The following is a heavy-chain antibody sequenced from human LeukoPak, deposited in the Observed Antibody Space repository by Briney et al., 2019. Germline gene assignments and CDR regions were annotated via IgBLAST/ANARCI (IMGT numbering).Heavy chain of an antibody. J-gene: IGHJ6*02. V-gene: IGHV3-13*01. CDR1: GFTFSSYD. CDR2: IGTAGDT. D-gene: IGHD3-10*01. Sequence: GGSLILSCAASGFTFSSYDMPWVRQATGKGLEWVSAIGTAGDTYYPGSVKGRFTISRENAKNSLYLQMNSLRAGDTAVYYCARALDYYGSGSPYYYGMDVWGQGTTVTVSS. CDR3: ARALDYYGSGSPYYYGMDV.